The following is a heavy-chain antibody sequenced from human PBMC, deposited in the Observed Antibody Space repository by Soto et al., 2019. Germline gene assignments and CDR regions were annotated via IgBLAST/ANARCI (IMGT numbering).Heavy chain of an antibody. V-gene: IGHV3-21*01. Sequence: PGGSLRLSCAASGFTFSSYSMNWVRQAPGKGLEWVSSISSSSSYIYYADSVKGRFTISRDNAKNSLYLQMNSLRAEDTAVYYCARDHKDSSGWSYNWFDPWGQGTMVTVSS. CDR1: GFTFSSYS. CDR3: ARDHKDSSGWSYNWFDP. D-gene: IGHD6-19*01. J-gene: IGHJ5*02. CDR2: ISSSSSYI.